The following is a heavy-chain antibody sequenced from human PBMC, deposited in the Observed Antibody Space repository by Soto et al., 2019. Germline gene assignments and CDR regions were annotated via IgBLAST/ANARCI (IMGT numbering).Heavy chain of an antibody. D-gene: IGHD4-4*01. V-gene: IGHV4-30-2*01. Sequence: SETLSLTCAVSGGSISSGGYSWSWIRQPPGKGLEWIGYIYHSGSTYYNPSLKSRVTISVDRSKNQFSLKLSSVTAADTAVYYCAREMTTVTTLDYWGQGTLVTVSS. J-gene: IGHJ4*01. CDR3: AREMTTVTTLDY. CDR2: IYHSGST. CDR1: GGSISSGGYS.